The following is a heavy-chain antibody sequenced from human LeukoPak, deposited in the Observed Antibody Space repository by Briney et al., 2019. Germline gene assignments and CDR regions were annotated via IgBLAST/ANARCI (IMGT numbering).Heavy chain of an antibody. V-gene: IGHV4-34*01. D-gene: IGHD1-26*01. Sequence: SETLSLTCAVYGESFSDYYFTWIRQPPGKGLEWIGDINHSGNSSYNKSLRGRVTISLDTSKKQVSLKLSSVTASDTAVYYCEMFTAIVGDALDIWGQGTVVTVSS. CDR3: EMFTAIVGDALDI. J-gene: IGHJ3*02. CDR2: INHSGNS. CDR1: GESFSDYY.